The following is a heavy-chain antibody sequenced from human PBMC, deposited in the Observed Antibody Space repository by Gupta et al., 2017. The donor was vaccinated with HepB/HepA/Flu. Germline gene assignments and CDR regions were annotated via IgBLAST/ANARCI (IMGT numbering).Heavy chain of an antibody. V-gene: IGHV4-39*01. D-gene: IGHD6-13*01. CDR1: GRSLSSSSFY. CDR2: IYYSGRT. J-gene: IGHJ6*02. CDR3: ERRGRRQLEYYYYYGMDV. Sequence: QLQLHESGPVLVNPSETLSLTCTVSGRSLSSSSFYWGWIRQPPGKGLEWIGSIYYSGRTYYKMSIKRRVTISVDTSKNQFSVKLRSVTEAETAVYYCERRGRRQLEYYYYYGMDVRVQGTTVTVSS.